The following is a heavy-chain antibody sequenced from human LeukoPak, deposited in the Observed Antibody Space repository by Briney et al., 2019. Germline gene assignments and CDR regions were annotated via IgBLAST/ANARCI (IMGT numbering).Heavy chain of an antibody. V-gene: IGHV4-39*01. CDR1: GGSISSSSYY. CDR2: IYYSRST. J-gene: IGHJ4*02. CDR3: ARQSKGKQLVLDY. D-gene: IGHD6-13*01. Sequence: SETLSLTCTVSGGSISSSSYYWGWIRQPPGKGLEWIGSIYYSRSTYYNPSLKSRVTISVDTPKNQFSLKLSSVTAADTAVYYCARQSKGKQLVLDYWGQGTLVTVSS.